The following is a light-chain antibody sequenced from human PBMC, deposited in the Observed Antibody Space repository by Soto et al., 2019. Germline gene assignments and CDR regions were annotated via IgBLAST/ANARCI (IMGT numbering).Light chain of an antibody. Sequence: VMTQSPATLSVSLGERATLSCRASQSVGSNLAWYQQKPGQAPRLLIYGASTRATDIPARFSGSGSATEFTLTISSLQSEDFAVYYCQQYNKWPPLTFGQGTKVDIK. CDR2: GAS. J-gene: IGKJ1*01. CDR3: QQYNKWPPLT. V-gene: IGKV3-15*01. CDR1: QSVGSN.